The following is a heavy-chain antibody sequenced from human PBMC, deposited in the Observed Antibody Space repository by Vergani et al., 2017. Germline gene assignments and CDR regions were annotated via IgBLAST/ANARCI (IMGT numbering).Heavy chain of an antibody. D-gene: IGHD3-10*01. Sequence: QVHLNEAGPGLVKPSQTLSLTCTVSGASITSGSFYWSWIRQPAGKGLEWIGRIHASGTKNYNPSLRGRVTLSVDTSKNQLSLKMISMTAADTAVYYCARASHCIKCYSEGPKGPGYYYMDVWGKGTTVTVSS. CDR1: GASITSGSFY. CDR3: ARASHCIKCYSEGPKGPGYYYMDV. J-gene: IGHJ6*03. CDR2: IHASGTK. V-gene: IGHV4-61*02.